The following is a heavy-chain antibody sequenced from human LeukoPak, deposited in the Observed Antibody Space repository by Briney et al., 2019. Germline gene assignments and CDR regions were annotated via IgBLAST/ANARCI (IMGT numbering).Heavy chain of an antibody. CDR3: ARGTYSGSYSGYFDY. CDR1: GGSISSFY. J-gene: IGHJ4*02. V-gene: IGHV4-59*01. CDR2: IYKSATT. D-gene: IGHD1-26*01. Sequence: SETLSLTCTVSGGSISSFYWSWIRQSPGKGLGWIGYIYKSATTNYNPSLKSRVTISVDTPKKQFSLKVNSVTAADTAVYYCARGTYSGSYSGYFDYWGQGTLVTVSS.